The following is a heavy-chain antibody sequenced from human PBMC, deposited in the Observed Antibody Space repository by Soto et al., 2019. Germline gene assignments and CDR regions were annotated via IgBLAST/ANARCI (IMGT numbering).Heavy chain of an antibody. J-gene: IGHJ6*02. V-gene: IGHV4-31*03. CDR3: ARGSPRADTIFGVVRAPAYGMDV. D-gene: IGHD3-3*01. Sequence: SETLSLTCTVSGGSISSGGYYWSWIRQHPGKGLEWIGYIYYSGSTYYNPSLKSRVTISADTSKNQFSLKLSSVTAADTAVYYCARGSPRADTIFGVVRAPAYGMDVWGQGTTVTVSS. CDR1: GGSISSGGYY. CDR2: IYYSGST.